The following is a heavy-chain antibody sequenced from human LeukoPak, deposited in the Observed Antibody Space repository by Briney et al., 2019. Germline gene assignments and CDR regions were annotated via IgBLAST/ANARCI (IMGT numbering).Heavy chain of an antibody. CDR2: INSDGSST. D-gene: IGHD2-15*01. J-gene: IGHJ4*02. V-gene: IGHV3-74*01. CDR1: GFTFSSYW. Sequence: GGSLRLSCAASGFTFSSYWMHWVRQAPGKGLVWVSRINSDGSSTSYADSVKGRFTISRDNAKNTLYLQMNSLRAEDTAVYYCARHYCSGGSCSGFDYWGQGTLVTVSS. CDR3: ARHYCSGGSCSGFDY.